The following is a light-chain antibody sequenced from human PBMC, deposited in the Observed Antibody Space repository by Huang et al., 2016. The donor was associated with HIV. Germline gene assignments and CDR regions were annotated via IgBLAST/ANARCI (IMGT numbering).Light chain of an antibody. CDR1: QGIRND. J-gene: IGKJ1*01. CDR3: LQDYNYPRT. Sequence: AIQMTQSPSSLSASVGDRVTITCRASQGIRNDLGWYQQKPGKAPKLLLYAAASLQSVVPSRCSGSGSGTDFTLTISSLQPEDFATYYCLQDYNYPRTFGQGTKVEIK. V-gene: IGKV1-6*01. CDR2: AAA.